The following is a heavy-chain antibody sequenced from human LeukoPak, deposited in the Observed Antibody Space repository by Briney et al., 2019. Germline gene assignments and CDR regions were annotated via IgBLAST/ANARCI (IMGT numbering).Heavy chain of an antibody. CDR3: ASAPRGRIAAALDY. V-gene: IGHV3-11*01. J-gene: IGHJ4*02. Sequence: GGSLRLSCAASGFTFSGYYMSRIRQAPGKGLEWISYISPSGSTMYYADSVKGRFTISRDNAKNSLYLQMNSLRAEDTAVYYCASAPRGRIAAALDYWGQGTLVTVSS. D-gene: IGHD6-13*01. CDR1: GFTFSGYY. CDR2: ISPSGSTM.